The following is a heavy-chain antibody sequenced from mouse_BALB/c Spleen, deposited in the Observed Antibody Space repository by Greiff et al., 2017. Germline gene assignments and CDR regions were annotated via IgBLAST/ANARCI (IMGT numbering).Heavy chain of an antibody. CDR3: ARRTTADYYAMDY. J-gene: IGHJ4*01. D-gene: IGHD1-2*01. Sequence: EVKLMESGPGLVKPSQSLSLTCSVTGYSITSGYYWNWIRQFPGNTLECMGYISYDGSNNYNPSLKNRISITRDTSKNQFFLKLNSVTTEDTATYYCARRTTADYYAMDYWGQGTSVTVSS. CDR1: GYSITSGYY. CDR2: ISYDGSN. V-gene: IGHV3-6*02.